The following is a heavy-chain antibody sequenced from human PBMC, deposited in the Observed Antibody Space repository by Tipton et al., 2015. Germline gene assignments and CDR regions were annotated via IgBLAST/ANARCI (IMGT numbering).Heavy chain of an antibody. CDR3: VKDGYYYDSGGYSPLDY. J-gene: IGHJ4*02. V-gene: IGHV3-33*06. CDR1: GFTFSDYG. Sequence: QLVQSGGGVVQPGGSLRLSCAASGFTFSDYGIHWVRQAPGKGLEWVAVIWYDGSHNEYGDSVKGRFTVSRDNSKNTLYLQMNSLRAEDTAVYYCVKDGYYYDSGGYSPLDYWGQGTLVTVSS. CDR2: IWYDGSHN. D-gene: IGHD3-22*01.